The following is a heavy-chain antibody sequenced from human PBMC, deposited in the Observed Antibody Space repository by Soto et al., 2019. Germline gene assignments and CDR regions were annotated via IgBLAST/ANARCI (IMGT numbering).Heavy chain of an antibody. J-gene: IGHJ6*01. CDR3: ARHVPKEYYDFWSGYLPNYYYYYGMDV. CDR2: IYYSGST. Sequence: QLQLQESGPGLVKPSETLSLTCTVSGGSISSSSYYWGWIRQPPGKGLEWIGSIYYSGSTYYNPSLKSRVTISVDTSKNQFSLKLSSVTAADTAVYYCARHVPKEYYDFWSGYLPNYYYYYGMDVW. V-gene: IGHV4-39*01. D-gene: IGHD3-3*01. CDR1: GGSISSSSYY.